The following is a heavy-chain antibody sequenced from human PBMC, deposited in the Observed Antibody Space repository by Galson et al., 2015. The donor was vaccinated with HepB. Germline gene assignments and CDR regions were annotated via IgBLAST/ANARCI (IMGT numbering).Heavy chain of an antibody. CDR1: GFNFTYYA. CDR2: ITNDGVGT. J-gene: IGHJ3*01. CDR3: GKEDVLLGFSVGCFHL. V-gene: IGHV3-64D*06. Sequence: SLRLSCAASGFNFTYYAMHWVRQAPGRGLQCISGITNDGVGTNYADSVNGRFTISRDNARKSMILLVTSLRPEDTALYYCGKEDVLLGFSVGCFHLWGQGTMVTASS. D-gene: IGHD3-9*01.